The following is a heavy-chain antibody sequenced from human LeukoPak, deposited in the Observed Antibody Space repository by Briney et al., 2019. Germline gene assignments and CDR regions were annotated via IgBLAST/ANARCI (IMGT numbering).Heavy chain of an antibody. CDR2: INQGGSGK. CDR3: ATSTAAAGTD. V-gene: IGHV3-7*03. Sequence: GGSLRLSCAASGFTFSRYWMSWVHQAPGKGLEWVANINQGGSGKYYVDSVKGRFTISRDNAQNSLYLQMNSLRAEDTAIYYCATSTAAAGTDWGQGTLVTVSS. CDR1: GFTFSRYW. D-gene: IGHD6-13*01. J-gene: IGHJ4*02.